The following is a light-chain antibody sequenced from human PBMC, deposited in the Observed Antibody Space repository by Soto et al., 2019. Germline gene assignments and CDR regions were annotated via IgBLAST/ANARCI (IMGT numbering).Light chain of an antibody. V-gene: IGKV1-5*01. CDR3: QQYNSYPMYT. J-gene: IGKJ2*01. CDR1: QSISSW. CDR2: DAS. Sequence: DILMTQSPSTLCASVGDRVTITCRASQSISSWLAWYQQKPGKAPKLLIYDASSLESGVPSRFSGSGSGTEFTLTISSLQPDDFATYYCQQYNSYPMYTFGQGTKLEIK.